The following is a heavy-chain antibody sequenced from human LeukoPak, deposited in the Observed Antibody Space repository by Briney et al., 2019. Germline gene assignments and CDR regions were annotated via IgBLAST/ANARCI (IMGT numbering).Heavy chain of an antibody. D-gene: IGHD6-19*01. CDR2: INYSEST. CDR3: GRRRGSAVYYFDY. V-gene: IGHV4-34*01. J-gene: IGHJ4*02. Sequence: SETLSLTCAVYGWTLSGYYCSWIRQVPGKGLEWIGEINYSESTNYNPSLKSRVTLSVDTSKNQLSLKLSSVRAVETAVYYFGRRRGSAVYYFDYCGERTLVSVSS. CDR1: GWTLSGYY.